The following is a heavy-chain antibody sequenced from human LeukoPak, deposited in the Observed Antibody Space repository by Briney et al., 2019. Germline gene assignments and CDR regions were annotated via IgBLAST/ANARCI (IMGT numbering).Heavy chain of an antibody. V-gene: IGHV1-18*01. CDR1: GYPFTSYG. J-gene: IGHJ3*01. CDR2: ISTYNGNT. Sequence: VASVKVCCKASGYPFTSYGISWVRWARGQGIEWMGWISTYNGNTICEQKFQDRVMMTTDTCTSTAYMELRSLRTADTAVYYCVRDCSGRSCYSLHWGQGTMLTVSA. CDR3: VRDCSGRSCYSLH. D-gene: IGHD2-15*01.